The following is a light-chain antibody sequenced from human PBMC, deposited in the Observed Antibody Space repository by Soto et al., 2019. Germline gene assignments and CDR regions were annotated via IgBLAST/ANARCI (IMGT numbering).Light chain of an antibody. J-gene: IGKJ1*01. CDR2: DAS. V-gene: IGKV3-11*01. CDR1: QSVSNY. CDR3: QQRSNWPRT. Sequence: EIVLTQSPATLSLSPGERATISCRASQSVSNYLAWYQHKSGQAPRLLIYDASNRATGIPARFSGSGSGTDFTLTTSSLEPEDFVVYYCQQRSNWPRTFGQGTKV.